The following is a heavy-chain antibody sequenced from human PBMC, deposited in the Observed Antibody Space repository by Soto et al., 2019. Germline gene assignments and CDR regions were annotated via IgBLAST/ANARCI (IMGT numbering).Heavy chain of an antibody. CDR2: IYYSGST. D-gene: IGHD4-4*01. V-gene: IGHV4-59*08. Sequence: SETLSLTCTVSGGSISSNYWSWIRQPPGKGLEWMGYIYYSGSTNYNPSLKSRVTISVDTSKNQFSLKLSSVTAADTAVYYCARHRSSSNYDYYYYMDVWGKGTTVTVSS. CDR3: ARHRSSSNYDYYYYMDV. CDR1: GGSISSNY. J-gene: IGHJ6*03.